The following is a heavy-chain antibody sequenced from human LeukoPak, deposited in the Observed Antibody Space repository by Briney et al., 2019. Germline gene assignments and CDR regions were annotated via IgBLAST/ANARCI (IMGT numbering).Heavy chain of an antibody. CDR2: IYYSGST. D-gene: IGHD2-15*01. CDR1: GGSISTYY. Sequence: SETLSLTCTVSGGSISTYYWSWIRQPPGKGLEWIGYIYYSGSTKYNPSLKSRVTISVDTSKHQFSLKLSSVTAADTAVYYCARVHRYCSGGSCYLFDYWGQGTLVTVSS. CDR3: ARVHRYCSGGSCYLFDY. J-gene: IGHJ4*02. V-gene: IGHV4-59*01.